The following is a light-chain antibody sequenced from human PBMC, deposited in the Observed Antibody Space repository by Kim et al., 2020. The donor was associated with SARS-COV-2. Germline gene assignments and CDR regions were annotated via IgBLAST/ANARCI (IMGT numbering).Light chain of an antibody. J-gene: IGKJ3*01. Sequence: EIVLTQSPGTLSLSPGERATLSCRASQSVSSNFLAWYQQKPGQAPRLLIYGASNRATGIPSRFSGSGSETDFTLTISSLQPEDFATYFCQQTYISPFTFGPGTKVDIK. CDR1: QSVSSNF. V-gene: IGKV3-20*01. CDR3: QQTYISPFT. CDR2: GAS.